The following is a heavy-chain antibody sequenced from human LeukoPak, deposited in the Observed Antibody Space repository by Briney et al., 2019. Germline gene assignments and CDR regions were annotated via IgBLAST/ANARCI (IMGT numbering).Heavy chain of an antibody. J-gene: IGHJ3*02. CDR2: ITRSGDTI. Sequence: PGGSLRLSCAASGFTFSSYAMTWVRQAPGKGLEWVSSITRSGDTIYYADSVKGRFTISRDNSKNTLYLQMNSLRAEDTAVYYCAKRHSTYYYDSSGYYAYGFDIWGQGTMVTVSS. D-gene: IGHD3-22*01. CDR3: AKRHSTYYYDSSGYYAYGFDI. V-gene: IGHV3-23*01. CDR1: GFTFSSYA.